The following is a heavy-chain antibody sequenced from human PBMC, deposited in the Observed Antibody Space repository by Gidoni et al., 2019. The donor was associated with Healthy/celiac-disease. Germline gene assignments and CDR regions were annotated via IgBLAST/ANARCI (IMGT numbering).Heavy chain of an antibody. Sequence: QVQLVQSGAEVQKPGSSVMVSCKASGGTFRSYAISWVRQAPGQGLEWMGGIIPIFGTANYAQKFQGRVTITADESTSTAYMELSSLRSEDTAVYYCARDPFAAFPKPYYYYYMDVWGKGTTVTVSS. J-gene: IGHJ6*03. D-gene: IGHD3-10*01. V-gene: IGHV1-69*01. CDR1: GGTFRSYA. CDR2: IIPIFGTA. CDR3: ARDPFAAFPKPYYYYYMDV.